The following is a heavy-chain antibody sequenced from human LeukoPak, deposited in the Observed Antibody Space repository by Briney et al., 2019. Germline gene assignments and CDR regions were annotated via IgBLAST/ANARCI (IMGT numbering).Heavy chain of an antibody. J-gene: IGHJ5*02. CDR2: MCYSGST. Sequence: SETLSLTCTVAGDSISSYCWRWVRQPPGKGLVWIGSMCYSGSTNYNPSLKSRVPISIDTSKNQFSLKLSSVAAADTAVYYCARRVVESAVITERNWFDPWGQGTLVTVSS. V-gene: IGHV4-59*08. CDR3: ARRVVESAVITERNWFDP. D-gene: IGHD4-11*01. CDR1: GDSISSYC.